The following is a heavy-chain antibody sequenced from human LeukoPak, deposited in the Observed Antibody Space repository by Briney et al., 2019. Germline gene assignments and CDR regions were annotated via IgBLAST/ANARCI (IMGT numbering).Heavy chain of an antibody. CDR2: IYYTGST. CDR3: ARDYFNLDSSGYYLDY. V-gene: IGHV4-59*12. CDR1: GGSISSYY. J-gene: IGHJ4*02. Sequence: SETLSLTCTASGGSISSYYWTWIRQPPGKGLEWIGYIYYTGSTNYNPSLKSRVTISVDTSKNQFSLKLSSVAAADTAVYYCARDYFNLDSSGYYLDYWGQGTLVTVSS. D-gene: IGHD3-22*01.